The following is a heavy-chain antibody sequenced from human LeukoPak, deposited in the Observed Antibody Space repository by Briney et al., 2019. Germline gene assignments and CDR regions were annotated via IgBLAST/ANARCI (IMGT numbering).Heavy chain of an antibody. J-gene: IGHJ5*02. V-gene: IGHV3-33*01. CDR1: GFTFSSYG. CDR3: ARGAFDP. CDR2: IWYDGSNK. Sequence: GGSLRLSCAASGFTFSSYGMHWVRQAPGKGLEWVAVIWYDGSNKYYADSVKRRSTTSSDTSKNTLYLQMNSLRAEATAVYYCARGAFDPWGQRTRVTVSS.